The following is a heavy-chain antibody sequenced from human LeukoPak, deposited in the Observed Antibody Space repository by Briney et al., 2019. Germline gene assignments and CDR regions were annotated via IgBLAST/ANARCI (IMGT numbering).Heavy chain of an antibody. J-gene: IGHJ4*02. CDR1: ELTLSNYC. CDR3: TRGGRNTSYYWYY. V-gene: IGHV3-7*01. CDR2: TKRDGTET. Sequence: GGSLRLSCAASELTLSNYCMTWVRQGPGKGLEWVATTKRDGTETYYVDSVGGRFTISRDNAENSVYLRMNSLRDEDTAVYYCTRGGRNTSYYWYYWGQGTLVTVS. D-gene: IGHD1-26*01.